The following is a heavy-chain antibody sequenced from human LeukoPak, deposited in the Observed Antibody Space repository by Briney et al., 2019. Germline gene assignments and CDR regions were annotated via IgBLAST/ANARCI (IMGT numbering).Heavy chain of an antibody. Sequence: GGSLRLSCAASGFTFSSYATHWVRQAPGKGLEWVAVISYDGSNKYYADSVKGRFTISRDNSKNTLYLQMNSLRAEDTAVYYCARGSRMATISSPHYYYYGMDVWGQGTTVTVSS. CDR1: GFTFSSYA. D-gene: IGHD5-24*01. CDR2: ISYDGSNK. V-gene: IGHV3-30-3*01. J-gene: IGHJ6*02. CDR3: ARGSRMATISSPHYYYYGMDV.